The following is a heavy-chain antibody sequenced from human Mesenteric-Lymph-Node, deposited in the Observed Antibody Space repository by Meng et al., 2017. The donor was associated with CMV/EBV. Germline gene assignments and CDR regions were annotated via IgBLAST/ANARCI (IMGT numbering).Heavy chain of an antibody. CDR1: GFTFDDYA. CDR3: AKDQQYQLLMYGMDV. V-gene: IGHV3-9*01. J-gene: IGHJ6*02. CDR2: ISWNSGSI. D-gene: IGHD2-2*01. Sequence: SLKISCAASGFTFDDYAMHWVRQAPGKGLEWVSGISWNSGSIGYADSVKGRFTISRDNAKNSLYLQMNSLRAEDTALYYCAKDQQYQLLMYGMDVWGQGTTVTVSS.